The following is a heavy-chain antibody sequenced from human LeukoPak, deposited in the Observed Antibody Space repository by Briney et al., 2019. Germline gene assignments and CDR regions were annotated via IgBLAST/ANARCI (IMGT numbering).Heavy chain of an antibody. D-gene: IGHD3-22*01. V-gene: IGHV3-30-3*01. CDR3: AREAVSHYYDSSGYVPTDYYYYYGMDV. CDR1: GFTFSSYA. Sequence: GGSLRLSCAASGFTFSSYAMHWVRQAPGKGLEWVAVISYDGSNKYYADSVKGRFTISRDNSKNTLYLQMNSLRAEDTAVYYCAREAVSHYYDSSGYVPTDYYYYYGMDVWGQGTTVTVSS. CDR2: ISYDGSNK. J-gene: IGHJ6*02.